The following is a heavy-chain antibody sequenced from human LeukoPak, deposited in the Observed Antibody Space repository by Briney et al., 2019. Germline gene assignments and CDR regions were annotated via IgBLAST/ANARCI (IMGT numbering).Heavy chain of an antibody. V-gene: IGHV4-39*07. D-gene: IGHD2-15*01. CDR2: IYYSGST. Sequence: TSETLSLTCAVSGGSISSNSYYWGWIRQPPGKGLEWIGSIYYSGSTYYNPSLKSRVIISVDTSKNQFSLKLSSVTAADTAVYYCARDRSAYCSGGSCYRLLDYWGQGLLVTVSS. CDR1: GGSISSNSYY. CDR3: ARDRSAYCSGGSCYRLLDY. J-gene: IGHJ4*02.